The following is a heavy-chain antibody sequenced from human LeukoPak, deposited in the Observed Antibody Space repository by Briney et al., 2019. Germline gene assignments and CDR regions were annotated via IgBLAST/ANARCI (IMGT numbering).Heavy chain of an antibody. CDR3: ARRDTSAWLPDY. Sequence: PSETLSLTCTVSGGSINSNAWSWIRQPPGKGLEWMGYIYYTGSTNYNPSLGSLVTISLDSYNTHFSLRLSSVTAAGTGVYFCARRDTSAWLPDYWGQGTLASASS. J-gene: IGHJ4*02. CDR2: IYYTGST. V-gene: IGHV4-59*08. D-gene: IGHD6-19*01. CDR1: GGSINSNA.